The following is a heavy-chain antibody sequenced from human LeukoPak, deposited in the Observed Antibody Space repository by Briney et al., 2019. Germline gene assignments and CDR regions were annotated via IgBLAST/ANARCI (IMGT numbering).Heavy chain of an antibody. V-gene: IGHV1-24*01. J-gene: IGHJ4*02. CDR2: FDPEDGET. Sequence: ASVKVSCKVSGYTLTELSMHWVRQAPGKGLEWMGGFDPEDGETIYAQKFQGRVTMTEDTSTDTAYMELSSLRSEDTAVYYCATWGHSGSHHGRTDYWGQGTLVTVSS. CDR3: ATWGHSGSHHGRTDY. D-gene: IGHD3-10*01. CDR1: GYTLTELS.